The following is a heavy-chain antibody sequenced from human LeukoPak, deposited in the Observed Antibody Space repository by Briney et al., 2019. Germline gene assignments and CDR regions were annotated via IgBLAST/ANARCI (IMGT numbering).Heavy chain of an antibody. CDR1: GGSISSYY. D-gene: IGHD1-26*01. V-gene: IGHV4-34*01. CDR2: INHSGST. CDR3: ARASGSYSIDY. J-gene: IGHJ4*02. Sequence: SETLSLTCTASGGSISSYYWSWTRQPPGKGLEWIGEINHSGSTNYNPSLKSRVTISVDTSKNQFSLKLSSVTAADTAVYYCARASGSYSIDYWGQGTLVTVSS.